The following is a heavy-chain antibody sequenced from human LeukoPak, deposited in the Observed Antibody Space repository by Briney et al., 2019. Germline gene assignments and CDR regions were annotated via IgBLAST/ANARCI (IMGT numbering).Heavy chain of an antibody. J-gene: IGHJ2*01. D-gene: IGHD6-19*01. V-gene: IGHV3-74*01. Sequence: GGSLRLSCAVSGLTFSSYWMHWVRQAPGKGLVWVSRINGDGSDTKYADPVKGRFTISRDNAKNSLYLQMNSLRAEDTAVYYCARSEAVAWSFDLWGRGTLVTVSS. CDR2: INGDGSDT. CDR1: GLTFSSYW. CDR3: ARSEAVAWSFDL.